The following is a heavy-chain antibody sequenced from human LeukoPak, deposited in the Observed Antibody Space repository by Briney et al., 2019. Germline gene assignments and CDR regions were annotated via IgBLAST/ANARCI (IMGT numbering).Heavy chain of an antibody. D-gene: IGHD5-18*01. V-gene: IGHV1-2*02. CDR1: GYTFTGYY. Sequence: ASVKVPCKASGYTFTGYYIHWVRQAPGQGLEWMGWINFNSGGTNYAQNFQGRVTLTSDTSITTVYMELTRLRSDDTAIYFCARSGYIYAYDYWGQGTLVTVSS. CDR3: ARSGYIYAYDY. CDR2: INFNSGGT. J-gene: IGHJ4*02.